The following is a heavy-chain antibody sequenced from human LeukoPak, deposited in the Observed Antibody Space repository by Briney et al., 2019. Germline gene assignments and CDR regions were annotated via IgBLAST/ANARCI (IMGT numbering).Heavy chain of an antibody. J-gene: IGHJ3*02. CDR2: ISSSSSTI. D-gene: IGHD3-22*01. CDR1: GFTFSSYT. V-gene: IGHV3-48*04. CDR3: ARAHYDSSGYGAFDI. Sequence: GGSLRLSCAASGFTFSSYTMNWVRQAPGKGLEWVSYISSSSSTIYYADSVEGRFTISRDNAKNSLYLQMNSLRAEDTAVYYCARAHYDSSGYGAFDIWGQGTMVTVSS.